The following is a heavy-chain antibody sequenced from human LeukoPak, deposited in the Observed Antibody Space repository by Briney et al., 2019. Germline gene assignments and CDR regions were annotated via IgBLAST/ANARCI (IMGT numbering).Heavy chain of an antibody. CDR1: GFTFNIYS. CDR2: ISGSSSTI. V-gene: IGHV3-48*04. CDR3: ARISPLEDFDL. Sequence: GGSLRLSCAASGFTFNIYSLNWVRQAPGKGLEWVSYISGSSSTIFYADSVKGRFTISRDNAENSLYLQMNSLRVEDTAVYYCARISPLEDFDLWGQGTLVTVSS. J-gene: IGHJ4*02.